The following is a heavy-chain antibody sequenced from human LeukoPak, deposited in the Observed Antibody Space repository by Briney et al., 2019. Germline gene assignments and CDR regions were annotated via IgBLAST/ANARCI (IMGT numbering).Heavy chain of an antibody. CDR1: GFTVSSNY. CDR2: IYSGGST. CDR3: ARSSDCEVVIPDY. Sequence: GGSLRLSCAASGFTVSSNYMSWVRQAPGKGLEWVSDIYSGGSTYYADSAKGRFPIPTENSKNTTYCQMNSLSAEDTAVYYGARSSDCEVVIPDYWGQGTLVTVSS. V-gene: IGHV3-53*01. J-gene: IGHJ4*02. D-gene: IGHD3-22*01.